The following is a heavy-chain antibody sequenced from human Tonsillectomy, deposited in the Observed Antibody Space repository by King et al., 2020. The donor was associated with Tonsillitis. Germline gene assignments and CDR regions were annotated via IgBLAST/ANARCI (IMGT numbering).Heavy chain of an antibody. CDR3: AGDFGGGYYYDSSGYWYYYYGMDV. V-gene: IGHV3-48*02. CDR2: ISSTSSTI. J-gene: IGHJ6*02. CDR1: GFTFSPYS. D-gene: IGHD3-22*01. Sequence: VQLVESGGGLVQPGGSLRLSCVASGFTFSPYSMNWVRQAPGKGLEWISYISSTSSTIFYADSVKGRFTISRDNAKNSLYLQMNSLRDEDTAVYYCAGDFGGGYYYDSSGYWYYYYGMDVWGQGTTVTVSS.